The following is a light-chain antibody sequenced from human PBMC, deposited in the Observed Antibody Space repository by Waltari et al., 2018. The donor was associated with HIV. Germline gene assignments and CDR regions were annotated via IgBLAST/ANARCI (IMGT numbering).Light chain of an antibody. Sequence: QSVLTQPPSVSAAPGQKVTISCSGSSSNIGNNYVSWSQQLPGTAPKLLIYDNNKRPSGIPDRFSGSKSGTSATLGITGLQTGDEVDYYCGTWDSSLSAAVFGGGTKLTVL. V-gene: IGLV1-51*01. CDR2: DNN. CDR3: GTWDSSLSAAV. J-gene: IGLJ3*02. CDR1: SSNIGNNY.